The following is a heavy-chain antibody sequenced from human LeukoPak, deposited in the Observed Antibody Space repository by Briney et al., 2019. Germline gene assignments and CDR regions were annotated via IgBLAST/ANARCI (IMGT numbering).Heavy chain of an antibody. V-gene: IGHV3-23*01. D-gene: IGHD5-24*01. CDR2: ISGSGGST. CDR3: ARDQDLEGSTIDY. Sequence: GGSLRLSCAVSGITLSNYGMSWVRQAPGKGLEWVAGISGSGGSTNYADSVKGRFTISRDNANNMLYLQMNSLRDEDTAVYFCARDQDLEGSTIDYWGQGTLVTVSS. J-gene: IGHJ4*02. CDR1: GITLSNYG.